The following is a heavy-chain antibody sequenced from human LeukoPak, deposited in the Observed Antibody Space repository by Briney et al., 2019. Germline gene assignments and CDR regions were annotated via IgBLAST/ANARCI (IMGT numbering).Heavy chain of an antibody. D-gene: IGHD3-10*01. CDR2: IFHDGNYE. J-gene: IGHJ2*01. V-gene: IGHV3-30*18. Sequence: GGSLRLSCAGSGFTFRNFGMHWVRQAPGKGLEWVAAIFHDGNYEYYRDSVKGRFTISRDNSNNTLYLQMNSLRAEDTALYYCAKDALRRRFGELCRYSDHGVRVNLV. CDR1: GFTFRNFG. CDR3: AKDALRRRFGELCRYSDH.